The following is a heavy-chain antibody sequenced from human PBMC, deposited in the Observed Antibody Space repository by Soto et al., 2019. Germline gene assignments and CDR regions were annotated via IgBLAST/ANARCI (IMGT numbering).Heavy chain of an antibody. CDR2: INAGNGNT. CDR3: ARIPYSSSSNPYFDY. J-gene: IGHJ4*02. D-gene: IGHD6-6*01. V-gene: IGHV1-3*01. Sequence: ASVKVSGKASGYTFTSYAMHWVRQAPGQRLEWMGWINAGNGNTKYSQKFQGRVTITRDTSASTAYMELSSLRSEDTAVYYCARIPYSSSSNPYFDYWGQGTLVTVSS. CDR1: GYTFTSYA.